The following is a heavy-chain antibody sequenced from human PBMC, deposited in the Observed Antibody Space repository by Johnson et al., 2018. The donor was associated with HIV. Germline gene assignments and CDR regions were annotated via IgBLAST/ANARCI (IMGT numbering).Heavy chain of an antibody. CDR2: IYSGGNT. D-gene: IGHD3-16*01. CDR3: ARDRGGRGDDAFDI. V-gene: IGHV3-66*01. Sequence: MQLVESGGGVVQPGGSLRLSCAASGFTFSSYSMRWVRQAPGKGLEWVAVIYSGGNTYYADSVKGRFTISRDNSKNTVYLQMNRLRAEDTAVYYCARDRGGRGDDAFDIWGQGTMVTVSS. J-gene: IGHJ3*02. CDR1: GFTFSSYS.